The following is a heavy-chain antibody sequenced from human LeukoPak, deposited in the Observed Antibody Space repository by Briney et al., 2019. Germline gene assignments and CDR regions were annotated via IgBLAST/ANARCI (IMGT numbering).Heavy chain of an antibody. V-gene: IGHV3-7*01. CDR2: IKQDGSEK. CDR1: GFTFSSYW. J-gene: IGHJ4*02. D-gene: IGHD3-22*01. CDR3: ARDSRGSGYSNFDY. Sequence: PGGSLRLSCAASGFTFSSYWMSWVRQAPGKGPEWVANIKQDGSEKYYVDSVKGRFTISRDNAKNSLYLQMNSLRAEDTAVYYCARDSRGSGYSNFDYWGQGTLVTVSS.